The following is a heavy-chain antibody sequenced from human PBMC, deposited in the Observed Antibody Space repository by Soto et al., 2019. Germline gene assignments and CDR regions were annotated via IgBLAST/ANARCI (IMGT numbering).Heavy chain of an antibody. J-gene: IGHJ6*02. CDR3: VRGRSDSLMDV. Sequence: EVQLVESGGDLLQPGGSLRLSGAGSGFTLNSYSMNWVRQAPGKGLEWVSYLSISRSTIYYADSVKGRFTISRDDAKNSLYLQMNSLRDDDTAVYFCVRGRSDSLMDVWGQGTTVTVSS. CDR2: LSISRSTI. V-gene: IGHV3-48*02. CDR1: GFTLNSYS.